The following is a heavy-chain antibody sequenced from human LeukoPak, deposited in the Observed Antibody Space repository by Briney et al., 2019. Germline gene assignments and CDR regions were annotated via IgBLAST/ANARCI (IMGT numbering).Heavy chain of an antibody. CDR1: GYTLTELS. Sequence: GASVKVSCKVSGYTLTELSMHWVRQPPGKGLEWMGGFDPEGGGTIYAQKFQGRVTMTEDTSTDTAYMELRSLRSEDTAVYYCAMGNDILDYWGQGTLVTVSS. V-gene: IGHV1-24*01. CDR3: AMGNDILDY. CDR2: FDPEGGGT. J-gene: IGHJ4*02. D-gene: IGHD1-1*01.